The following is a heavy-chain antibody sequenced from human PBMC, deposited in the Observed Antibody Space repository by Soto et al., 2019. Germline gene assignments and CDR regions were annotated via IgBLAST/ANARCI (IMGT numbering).Heavy chain of an antibody. D-gene: IGHD3-3*01. CDR2: MNPNSGNT. CDR1: GYTFTSYD. J-gene: IGHJ6*02. Sequence: QVQLVQSGAEVKKPGASVKVSCKASGYTFTSYDINWVRQATGQGLEWMGWMNPNSGNTGYAQKFQGSVNITRNTPISTAYMVLGSLSSEDSAVYCCGRVNVLRFMEWYYHYGMGVWGPGTTVTVSS. V-gene: IGHV1-8*01. CDR3: GRVNVLRFMEWYYHYGMGV.